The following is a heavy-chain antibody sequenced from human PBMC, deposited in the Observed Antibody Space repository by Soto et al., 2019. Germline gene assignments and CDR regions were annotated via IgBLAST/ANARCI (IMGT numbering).Heavy chain of an antibody. CDR3: AGPGYSSQDY. CDR1: GFTFSSSE. CDR2: IHPSGQPI. Sequence: PGGSLRLSCAASGFTFSSSEMYWVRQAPGKGLEWVSYIHPSGQPIFYADSVKGRFTISRDNAKNSLYLQMNSLRAEDTAVYYCAGPGYSSQDYWGQGALVTVSS. V-gene: IGHV3-48*03. D-gene: IGHD5-18*01. J-gene: IGHJ4*02.